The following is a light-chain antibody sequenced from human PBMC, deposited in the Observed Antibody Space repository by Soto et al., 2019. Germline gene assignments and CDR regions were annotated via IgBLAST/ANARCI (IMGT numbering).Light chain of an antibody. CDR1: QSISTW. J-gene: IGKJ4*01. Sequence: DIQMTQSPSTLSASVGDRVTITCRASQSISTWLAWYQQKPGKAPKVLIYAASNLKSGVPSRFSGSGSGTEFILTISSLQPDDFATYYCQQYNSFPLTFGGGTKVEIK. CDR2: AAS. CDR3: QQYNSFPLT. V-gene: IGKV1-5*01.